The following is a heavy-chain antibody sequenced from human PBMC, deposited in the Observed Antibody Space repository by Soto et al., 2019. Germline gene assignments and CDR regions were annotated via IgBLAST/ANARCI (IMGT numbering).Heavy chain of an antibody. Sequence: PGGSLRLSCAASGFTFSNYGMHWVRQAPGKGLEWVAVISYHGRNTFYGDSVKGRFTISRDNSKNTLFLQMNSLRAEDTAVYYCAREGYTSPWYFAYWGQGTPVTVSS. J-gene: IGHJ4*02. D-gene: IGHD6-13*01. CDR1: GFTFSNYG. CDR2: ISYHGRNT. CDR3: AREGYTSPWYFAY. V-gene: IGHV3-30*03.